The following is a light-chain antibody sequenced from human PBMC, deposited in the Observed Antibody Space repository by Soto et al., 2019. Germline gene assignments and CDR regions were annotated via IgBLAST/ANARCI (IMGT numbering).Light chain of an antibody. CDR1: SSNIGADYD. CDR2: DNY. CDR3: GAWDDRLTAYV. Sequence: QSALTQPPSVSGAPGQRLTISCTGSSSNIGADYDVSWYQQLPGTAPKLLIYDNYKRPSGIPARFSGSKSGTSASLGITGLQTGDEADYYCGAWDDRLTAYVFGSGTKVTVL. J-gene: IGLJ1*01. V-gene: IGLV1-51*01.